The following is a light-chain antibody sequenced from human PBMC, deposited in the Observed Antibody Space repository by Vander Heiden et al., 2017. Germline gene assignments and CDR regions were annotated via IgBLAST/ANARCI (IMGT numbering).Light chain of an antibody. J-gene: IGKJ4*01. CDR1: QSVSSY. CDR2: DAS. CDR3: QQRSNWPLLT. V-gene: IGKV3-11*01. Sequence: EIVLTQSPATLSLSPGERATLSCRASQSVSSYLAWCQQKPGQAPRLLIYDASNRATGIPARFSGSGSGTDFTLTISSQEPEDFAVYCCQQRSNWPLLTFGGGTKVEI.